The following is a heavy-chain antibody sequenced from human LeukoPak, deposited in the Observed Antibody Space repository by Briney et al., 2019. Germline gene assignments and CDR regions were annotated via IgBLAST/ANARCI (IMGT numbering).Heavy chain of an antibody. V-gene: IGHV5-51*01. CDR1: GYSFTSYW. D-gene: IGHD3-22*01. J-gene: IGHJ5*02. CDR3: ARRGDSSGYSFDP. Sequence: GESLQISCQGSGYSFTSYWIGWVRQMPGKGLEWMGIFYPGDSDTRYSPSFQGQVTISADKSISTAYLQWSSLKASDTAMYYCARRGDSSGYSFDPWGQGTLVTVSS. CDR2: FYPGDSDT.